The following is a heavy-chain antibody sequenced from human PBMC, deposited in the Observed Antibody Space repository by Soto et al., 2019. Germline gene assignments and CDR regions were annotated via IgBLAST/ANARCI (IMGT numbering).Heavy chain of an antibody. Sequence: ASVKVSCKASGYTFTGNYMHWVRQAPGQGLEWMALINPTSGGTNYAQKFQGRVTMTWDTSISTAYMELSRLRSDDTAIYYCARGYCSSTGCSHYFDYWGQGTLVTVSS. CDR3: ARGYCSSTGCSHYFDY. V-gene: IGHV1-2*02. CDR2: INPTSGGT. CDR1: GYTFTGNY. D-gene: IGHD2-2*01. J-gene: IGHJ4*02.